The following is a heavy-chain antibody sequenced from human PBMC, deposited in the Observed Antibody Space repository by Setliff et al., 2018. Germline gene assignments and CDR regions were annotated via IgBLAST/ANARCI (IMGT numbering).Heavy chain of an antibody. Sequence: GGSLRLSCAASGFTFSSYGFHWVRQAPGKGLEWVAVIWYDGSNSYYADSVKGRFTISRDNSKNTLYLQMNSLRAEDTAVYYCARGHIVVVPAAMGVGMDVWGQGTTVTVSS. J-gene: IGHJ6*02. CDR3: ARGHIVVVPAAMGVGMDV. V-gene: IGHV3-33*01. CDR2: IWYDGSNS. D-gene: IGHD2-2*01. CDR1: GFTFSSYG.